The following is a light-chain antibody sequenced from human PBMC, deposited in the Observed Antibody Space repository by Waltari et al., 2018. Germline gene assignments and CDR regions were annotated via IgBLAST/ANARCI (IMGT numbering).Light chain of an antibody. J-gene: IGLJ3*02. Sequence: QLVLTQSPSASASLGASVNLTCTLSSDRSSNAIARHQQQPEKGPRYLMKFNNDGSHSKGDGIPDRFSGSISGAERHLSISSLQPEDEADYYCQTWGTGIRVFGGGTKLTV. CDR2: FNNDGSH. CDR1: SDRSSNA. V-gene: IGLV4-69*02. CDR3: QTWGTGIRV.